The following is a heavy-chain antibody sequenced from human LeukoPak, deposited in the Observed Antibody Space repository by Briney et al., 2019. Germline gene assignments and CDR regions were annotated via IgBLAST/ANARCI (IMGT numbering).Heavy chain of an antibody. J-gene: IGHJ4*02. V-gene: IGHV7-4-1*02. CDR3: ARVKWFSRLGYFDY. D-gene: IGHD3-22*01. CDR2: INTNTGNP. Sequence: VASVKVSCKASGYTFTNYAMNWVRQAPGQGLEWMGWINTNTGNPTYAQGFTGRFVFSLDTSVSTAYLQISSLKAEDTAVYYCARVKWFSRLGYFDYWGQGTLVTVSS. CDR1: GYTFTNYA.